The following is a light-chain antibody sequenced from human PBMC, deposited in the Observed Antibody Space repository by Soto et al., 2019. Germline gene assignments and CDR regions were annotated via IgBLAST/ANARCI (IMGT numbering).Light chain of an antibody. J-gene: IGKJ4*01. Sequence: EIQMTQSPTTMSASVGDRLTNTRRASQSITGWLAWYQQKPGKANKLLIYDAYDLATGVTSRFTGGGSGTDFTLTIRSMQPEDIATYYCKKYADLQLNFGRGHKV. CDR2: DAY. CDR3: KKYADLQLN. V-gene: IGKV1-33*01. CDR1: QSITGW.